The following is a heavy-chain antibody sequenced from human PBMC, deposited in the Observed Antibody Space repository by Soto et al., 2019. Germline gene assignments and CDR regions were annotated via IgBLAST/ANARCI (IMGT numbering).Heavy chain of an antibody. D-gene: IGHD5-18*01. Sequence: GGSLRLSCAASGFTFSSYAMSWVRQAPGKGLEWVSGISGSGGTTYYADSVKGRFTISRDNSKNTLYLQMNSLRAEDTAVHYCAKDQGPIQLWLGYSDYWGQGTLVTVS. CDR3: AKDQGPIQLWLGYSDY. J-gene: IGHJ4*02. CDR1: GFTFSSYA. V-gene: IGHV3-23*01. CDR2: ISGSGGTT.